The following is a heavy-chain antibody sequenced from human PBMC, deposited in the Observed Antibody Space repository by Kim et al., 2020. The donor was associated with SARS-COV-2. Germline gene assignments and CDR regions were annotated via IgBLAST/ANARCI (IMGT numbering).Heavy chain of an antibody. V-gene: IGHV1-2*02. D-gene: IGHD6-13*01. Sequence: ASVKVSCKASGYTFTGYYMHWVRQAPGQGLEWMGWINPNSGGTNYAQKFQGRVTXTRDTSISTAYMELGRLRSDDTAVYYCAXRGSSSWYRYWYFDLWGRGTXXXVSS. CDR1: GYTFTGYY. CDR3: AXRGSSSWYRYWYFDL. J-gene: IGHJ2*01. CDR2: INPNSGGT.